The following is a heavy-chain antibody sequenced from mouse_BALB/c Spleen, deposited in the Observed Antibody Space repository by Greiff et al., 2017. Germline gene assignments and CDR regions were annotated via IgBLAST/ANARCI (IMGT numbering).Heavy chain of an antibody. V-gene: IGHV5-4*02. CDR2: ISDGGSYT. CDR1: GFTFSDYY. J-gene: IGHJ2*01. Sequence: EVMLVESGGGLVKPGGSLKLSCAASGFTFSDYYMYWVRQTPEKRLEWVATISDGGSYTYYPDSVKGRFTISRDNAKNNLYLQMSSLKSEDTAMYYCARGNDYPDYWGQGTTLTVSS. CDR3: ARGNDYPDY. D-gene: IGHD2-4*01.